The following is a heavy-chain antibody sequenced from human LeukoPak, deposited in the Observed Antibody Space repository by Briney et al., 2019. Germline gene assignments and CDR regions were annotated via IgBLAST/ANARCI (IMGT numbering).Heavy chain of an antibody. CDR2: IFYSGST. J-gene: IGHJ4*02. V-gene: IGHV4-39*07. Sequence: SETLSLTCTVSGGSISSSSYYWGWIRQPPGKGLEWIGNIFYSGSTYYSPSLKSRVTISLDTSRNQFSLKLNSVTAADTAMYFCAREEMPGKFDYWGQGILVTVSS. D-gene: IGHD1-26*01. CDR3: AREEMPGKFDY. CDR1: GGSISSSSYY.